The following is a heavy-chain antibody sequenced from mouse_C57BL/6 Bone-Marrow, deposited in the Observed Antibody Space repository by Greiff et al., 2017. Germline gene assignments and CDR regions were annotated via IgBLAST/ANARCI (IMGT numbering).Heavy chain of an antibody. CDR3: AHGNYFYCYFAF. Sequence: QVQLQQPGAELVKPGASVKLSCKASGYTFTSYWMHWVKQRPGRGLEWIGRIDPNSGGTKYNEKFKSKATLTVDKPSSTAYMQLSSLTSEDTAVYYCAHGNYFYCYFAFWDRGPAVTVTS. V-gene: IGHV1-72*01. D-gene: IGHD2-1*01. CDR2: IDPNSGGT. CDR1: GYTFTSYW. J-gene: IGHJ1*03.